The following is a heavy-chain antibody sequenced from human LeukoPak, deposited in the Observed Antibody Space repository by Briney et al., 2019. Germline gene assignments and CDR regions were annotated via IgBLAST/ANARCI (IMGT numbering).Heavy chain of an antibody. D-gene: IGHD3-3*01. CDR2: TYYRSKWYN. CDR3: AREGATIFGVVIMLSYFEQ. V-gene: IGHV6-1*01. Sequence: SQTPSPSRAISGDSVSSNSAAWNSIRQSPSRGLEWLGRTYYRSKWYNDYAVSVKSRITINPDTSNNQFSLHLNPVTPEDTAVYYCAREGATIFGVVIMLSYFEQWRQGPGDTVSS. J-gene: IGHJ4*02. CDR1: GDSVSSNSAA.